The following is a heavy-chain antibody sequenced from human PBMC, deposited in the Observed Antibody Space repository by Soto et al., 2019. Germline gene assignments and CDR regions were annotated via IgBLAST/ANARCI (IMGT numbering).Heavy chain of an antibody. Sequence: PWGSLRLSCAASGFTFSSYAMHWVRQAPGKGLEWVAVISYDGSKKYHADSVKGRFTISRDKSKNTLYLQMNSLRAEDTAVYYCARDKSYDILSGYKGPEDYYGMDVWGQGTTVTVSS. CDR1: GFTFSSYA. D-gene: IGHD3-9*01. J-gene: IGHJ6*02. CDR3: ARDKSYDILSGYKGPEDYYGMDV. CDR2: ISYDGSKK. V-gene: IGHV3-30-3*01.